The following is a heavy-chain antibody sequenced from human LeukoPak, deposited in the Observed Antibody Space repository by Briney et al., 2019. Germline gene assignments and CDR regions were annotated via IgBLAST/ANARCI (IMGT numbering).Heavy chain of an antibody. Sequence: TGGSLRLSCAASGFTFSSYGMSWVRQAPGKGLVWVSRIKSDGSSTSYADSVKGRFTISRDNAKNTLYLQMNSLRAEDTAVYYCARRGAVTYAFDIWGQGTMVTVSS. CDR1: GFTFSSYG. D-gene: IGHD4-17*01. V-gene: IGHV3-74*01. CDR2: IKSDGSST. J-gene: IGHJ3*02. CDR3: ARRGAVTYAFDI.